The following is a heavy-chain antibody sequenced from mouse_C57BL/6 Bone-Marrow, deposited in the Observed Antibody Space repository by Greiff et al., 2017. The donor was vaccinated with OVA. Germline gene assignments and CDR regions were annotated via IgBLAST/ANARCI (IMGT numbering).Heavy chain of an antibody. V-gene: IGHV1-50*01. Sequence: QVQLQQSGAELVKPGASVKLSCKASGYTFTSYWMQWVKQRPGQGLEWIGEIDPSDSYTNYNQKFKGKATLTVDTSSSTAYMQLSSLTSEDSAVYYCARPSYYGSSPYWYFDVWGTGTTVTVSS. CDR2: IDPSDSYT. CDR3: ARPSYYGSSPYWYFDV. D-gene: IGHD1-1*01. J-gene: IGHJ1*03. CDR1: GYTFTSYW.